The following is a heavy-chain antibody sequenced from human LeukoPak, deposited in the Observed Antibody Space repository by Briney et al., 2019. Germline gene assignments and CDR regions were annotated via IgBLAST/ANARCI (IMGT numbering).Heavy chain of an antibody. V-gene: IGHV3-74*01. J-gene: IGHJ6*03. D-gene: IGHD1-14*01. CDR1: GFTFSSYW. CDR3: TRGSGRYMDV. CDR2: INSDGSNT. Sequence: GGXLRLSCAASGFTFSSYWMHWVRQAPGKGLMWVSRINSDGSNTNYADSVKGRFTISRDNAKNTLYLQMNSLRAEDTAVYHCTRGSGRYMDVWGKGTTVTVSS.